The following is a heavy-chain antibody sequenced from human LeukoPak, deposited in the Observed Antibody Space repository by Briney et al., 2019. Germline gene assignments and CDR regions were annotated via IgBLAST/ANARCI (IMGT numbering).Heavy chain of an antibody. V-gene: IGHV5-51*01. CDR3: VSVNTAVVPAFFHY. CDR2: IYPSDSDT. CDR1: GYSFPNDW. Sequence: GESLKITCQGSGYSFPNDWIVWVRQMPGKGLEYMGIIYPSDSDTRYSSSFQGQVTISADTSNSTAFLQWSSLKASDTAIYYCVSVNTAVVPAFFHYWGQGTLVTVSS. J-gene: IGHJ4*02. D-gene: IGHD4-23*01.